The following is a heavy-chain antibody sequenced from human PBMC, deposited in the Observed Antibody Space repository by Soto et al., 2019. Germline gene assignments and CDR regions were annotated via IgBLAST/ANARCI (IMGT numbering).Heavy chain of an antibody. CDR3: TRGSYGAYDY. D-gene: IGHD4-17*01. V-gene: IGHV3-23*01. Sequence: EVQVLESGGGLVQPGGSLRLSCAASGFTFSSYAMNWVRQAPGKGLEWVSTISGGDGTTYFADSVKGRFTISRDNSKSSLYLQMSSLRDEDTAVYYCTRGSYGAYDYWGQGTLVTVSS. CDR2: ISGGDGTT. CDR1: GFTFSSYA. J-gene: IGHJ4*02.